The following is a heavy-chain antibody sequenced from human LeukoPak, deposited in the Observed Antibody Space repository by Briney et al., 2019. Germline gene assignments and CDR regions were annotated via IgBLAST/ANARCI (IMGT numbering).Heavy chain of an antibody. CDR1: GFTFSSYA. CDR2: ISGSGGST. Sequence: GGFLRLSCAASGFTFSSYAMSWVRQAPGKGLEWVSAISGSGGSTYYADSVKGRFTISRDNSKNTLCLQMNSLRAEDTAVYYCAKEVDVRYFDWSPFDPWGQGTLVTVSS. J-gene: IGHJ5*02. D-gene: IGHD3-9*01. V-gene: IGHV3-23*01. CDR3: AKEVDVRYFDWSPFDP.